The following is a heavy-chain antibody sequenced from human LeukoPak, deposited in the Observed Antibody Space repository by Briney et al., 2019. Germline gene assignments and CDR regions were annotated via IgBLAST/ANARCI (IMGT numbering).Heavy chain of an antibody. CDR2: ISGGGETT. CDR1: GFTFSSCA. Sequence: PGGSLRLSCAASGFTFSSCAMSWVRQAPGKGLEWVSGISGGGETTFYADSVKGRFTISRDNSRNTLYLQTNSLRAEGTRGITIFGGENWFDPWGQGTLVTVSS. D-gene: IGHD3-3*01. J-gene: IGHJ5*02. CDR3: FGGENWFDP. V-gene: IGHV3-23*01.